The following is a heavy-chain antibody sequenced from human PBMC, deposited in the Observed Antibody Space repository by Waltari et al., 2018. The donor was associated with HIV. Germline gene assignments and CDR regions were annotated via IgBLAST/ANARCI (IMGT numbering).Heavy chain of an antibody. V-gene: IGHV3-23*01. D-gene: IGHD3-22*01. Sequence: EVQLLESGGGLVQPGGSLSISCADSGFTFSSYAMSWVFQAQGKGLEWVSAFRGSGASKYYADSVKGRFTISRDNSKNTLYLQMNRLRADDTAVYYCAKDSNYDSSGPIDYWGQGTLVTVSS. CDR2: FRGSGASK. CDR3: AKDSNYDSSGPIDY. CDR1: GFTFSSYA. J-gene: IGHJ4*02.